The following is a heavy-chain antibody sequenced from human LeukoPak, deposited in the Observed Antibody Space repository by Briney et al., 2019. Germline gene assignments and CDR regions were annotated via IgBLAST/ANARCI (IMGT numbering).Heavy chain of an antibody. V-gene: IGHV4-59*01. J-gene: IGHJ4*02. CDR2: IYYSGST. CDR1: GGSISSYY. D-gene: IGHD1-26*01. CDR3: ARGGSQIDY. Sequence: SETLSLTCTVSGGSISSYYWSWIRQPPGKGLEWIGYIYYSGSTNYNPSLKSRVTISVDTSKNQFSLKLSSVTAADTAVYHCARGGSQIDYWGQGTLVTVSS.